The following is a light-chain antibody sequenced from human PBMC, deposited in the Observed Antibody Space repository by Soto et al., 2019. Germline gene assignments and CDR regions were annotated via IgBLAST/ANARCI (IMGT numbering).Light chain of an antibody. CDR2: GAS. Sequence: EILMKQSPATLSVSPGERDTLSCSASQSVSSNLAWYQQKPGQAPRLLIYGASTRATGIPARVSGSGSGTEFTLTVSNLESEDFAVYYCHQYKNWPPYTFGQGNKLEIK. J-gene: IGKJ2*01. V-gene: IGKV3-15*01. CDR1: QSVSSN. CDR3: HQYKNWPPYT.